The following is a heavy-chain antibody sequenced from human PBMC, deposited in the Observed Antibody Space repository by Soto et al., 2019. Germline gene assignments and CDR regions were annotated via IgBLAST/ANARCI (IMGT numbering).Heavy chain of an antibody. J-gene: IGHJ6*02. D-gene: IGHD3-10*01. CDR3: AKDGTYYYGSGSYRPGGGMDV. CDR2: ISYDGSNK. Sequence: QVQLVESGGGVVQPGRSLRLSCAASGFTFSSYGMHWVRQAPGKGLEWVAVISYDGSNKYYADSVKGRFTISRDNSKNTLYLQMNSLRAEDTAVYYCAKDGTYYYGSGSYRPGGGMDVWGQGTTVTVSS. CDR1: GFTFSSYG. V-gene: IGHV3-30*18.